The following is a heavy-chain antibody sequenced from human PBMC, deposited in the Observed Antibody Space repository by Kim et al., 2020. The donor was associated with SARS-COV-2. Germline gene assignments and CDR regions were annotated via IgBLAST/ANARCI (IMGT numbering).Heavy chain of an antibody. D-gene: IGHD3-10*01. J-gene: IGHJ4*01. V-gene: IGHV3-30*18. CDR3: AKGAGKGSSYNYFDS. CDR2: ISYDGSDK. CDR1: GFTFSSYG. Sequence: GGSLRLSCAASGFTFSSYGMHWVRQAPGKGLEWVAVISYDGSDKYYADSVKGRCTISRDNSKNTLYLQMNRLSTEDTAVYYCAKGAGKGSSYNYFDSWG.